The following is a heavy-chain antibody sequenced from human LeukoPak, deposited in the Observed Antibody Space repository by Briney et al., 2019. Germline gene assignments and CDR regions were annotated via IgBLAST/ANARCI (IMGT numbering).Heavy chain of an antibody. CDR1: GFTFSSYS. Sequence: GGSLRLSCAASGFTFSSYSMNWVRQAPGKGLEWVANIKQDGSEKYYVDSVKGRFTISRDNAKNSLYLQMNSLRAEDTAVYYCARALDYDYVWGSHRPNYFDYWGQGTLVTVSS. D-gene: IGHD3-16*02. J-gene: IGHJ4*02. V-gene: IGHV3-7*01. CDR3: ARALDYDYVWGSHRPNYFDY. CDR2: IKQDGSEK.